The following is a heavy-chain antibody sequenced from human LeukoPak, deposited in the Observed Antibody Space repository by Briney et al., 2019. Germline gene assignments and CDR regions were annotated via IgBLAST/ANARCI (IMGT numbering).Heavy chain of an antibody. CDR3: ARQSGSSSWYTPLGYYYYMDV. CDR1: GFTFSSYS. V-gene: IGHV4-39*01. Sequence: PGGSLRLSCAASGFTFSSYSMNWIRQPPGKGLEWIGSIYYSGSTYYNPSLKSRVTISVDTSKNQFSLKLSSVTAADTAVYYCARQSGSSSWYTPLGYYYYMDVWGKGTTVTISS. J-gene: IGHJ6*03. D-gene: IGHD6-13*01. CDR2: IYYSGST.